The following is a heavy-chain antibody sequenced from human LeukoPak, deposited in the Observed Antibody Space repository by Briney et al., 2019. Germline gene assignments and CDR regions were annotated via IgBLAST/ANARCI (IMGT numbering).Heavy chain of an antibody. CDR1: GFTFRNYW. Sequence: PGGSLRLSCAASGFTFRNYWMGWVRQASGKGLEWVANIRPDGSDKYYVDSVKGRFTISRDNDQSSLYLQMNSLRADDSGVYYRGTWGIPAALDRWGQGTLVTVSS. CDR2: IRPDGSDK. CDR3: GTWGIPAALDR. J-gene: IGHJ5*02. D-gene: IGHD2-15*01. V-gene: IGHV3-7*01.